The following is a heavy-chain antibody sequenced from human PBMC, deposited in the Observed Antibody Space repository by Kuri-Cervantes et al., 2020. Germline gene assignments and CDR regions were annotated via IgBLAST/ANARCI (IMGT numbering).Heavy chain of an antibody. CDR1: GFTFSDFW. CDR2: IKPDGSTT. V-gene: IGHV3-74*01. Sequence: GESLKISCAASGFTFSDFWMQWVRQAPGKGLEWVSSIKPDGSTTAYADSVKGRFTVSRDNAKNSLYLQMNSLRAEDTALYYCAKAKLRLGELSFSSFDYWGQGTLVTVSS. CDR3: AKAKLRLGELSFSSFDY. J-gene: IGHJ4*02. D-gene: IGHD3-16*02.